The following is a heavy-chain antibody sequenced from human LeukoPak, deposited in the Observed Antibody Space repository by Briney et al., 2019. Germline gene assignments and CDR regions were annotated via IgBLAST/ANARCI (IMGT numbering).Heavy chain of an antibody. Sequence: GASVKVSCKASGYTFISYSMNGVRHAPGQGFEWMEWINTNTGNPTYAQGFTGRFVFSLDTSVSTAYLQISSLKAEDTAVYYCAREDDTGRYMGDDAFDIWGQGTMVTVSS. CDR1: GYTFISYS. CDR3: AREDDTGRYMGDDAFDI. CDR2: INTNTGNP. D-gene: IGHD1-26*01. J-gene: IGHJ3*02. V-gene: IGHV7-4-1*02.